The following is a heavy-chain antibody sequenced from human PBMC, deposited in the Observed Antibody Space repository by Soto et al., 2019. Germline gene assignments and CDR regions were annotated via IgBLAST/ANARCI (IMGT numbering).Heavy chain of an antibody. J-gene: IGHJ4*02. CDR3: ARGQVVAAQH. V-gene: IGHV4-59*12. Sequence: SETLSLTCTVSGSPISSYYWSWFRQPPGQGLEWVGYIYYTGTTNYNPSLKSRITISVDRSKNQFSLKLSSVTAADTAVYYCARGQVVAAQHWGQGTLVTVSS. CDR1: GSPISSYY. CDR2: IYYTGTT. D-gene: IGHD2-15*01.